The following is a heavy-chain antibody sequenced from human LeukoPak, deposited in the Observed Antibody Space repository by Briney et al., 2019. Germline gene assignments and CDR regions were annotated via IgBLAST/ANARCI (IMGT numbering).Heavy chain of an antibody. CDR2: IYYSGST. D-gene: IGHD6-13*01. CDR3: ATIPGYRRSWLII. J-gene: IGHJ4*02. V-gene: IGHV4-39*01. Sequence: SETLSLTCTVSGGSISSSSYYWGWIRQPPGKGLEGIGSIYYSGSTYYNPSLKSRVTISVDTSKNQFSLKLSSVTAADTAVYYCATIPGYRRSWLIIWGQGTLVTVSS. CDR1: GGSISSSSYY.